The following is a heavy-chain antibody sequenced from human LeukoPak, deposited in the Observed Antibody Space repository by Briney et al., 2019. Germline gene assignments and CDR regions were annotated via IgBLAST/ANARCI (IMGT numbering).Heavy chain of an antibody. V-gene: IGHV3-30*04. J-gene: IGHJ4*02. D-gene: IGHD6-19*01. CDR1: GFTFSIYA. CDR3: ARAVVGKEDLVY. Sequence: GGSLRLSCAASGFTFSIYAIHWVRQAPGKGLEWVAVISHDGSTTYYADSVKGRFTISRDNSKNTLYLQMDTLGAEDTAVYYCARAVVGKEDLVYWGQGTLVTVSS. CDR2: ISHDGSTT.